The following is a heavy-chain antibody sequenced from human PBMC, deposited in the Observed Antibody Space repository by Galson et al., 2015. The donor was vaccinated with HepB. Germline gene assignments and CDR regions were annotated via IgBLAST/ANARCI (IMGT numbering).Heavy chain of an antibody. CDR2: ISYDGSNR. CDR1: GFTVSGDY. V-gene: IGHV3-30*18. CDR3: AKDSMGFSYGPHYFDY. D-gene: IGHD5-18*01. Sequence: SLRLSCAVSGFTVSGDYMSWVRQAPGKGLEWVSVISYDGSNRYYADSVKGRFTVSRDNSENTLYLQMNSLRAEDTAVYYCAKDSMGFSYGPHYFDYWGQGTLVTVSS. J-gene: IGHJ4*02.